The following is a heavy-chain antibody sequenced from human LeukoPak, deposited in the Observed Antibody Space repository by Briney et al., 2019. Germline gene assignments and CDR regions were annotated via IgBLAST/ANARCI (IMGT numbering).Heavy chain of an antibody. CDR2: INPNSGGT. J-gene: IGHJ6*02. Sequence: ASVKVSCKASGYTFTGYYMHWVRQAPGQGLEWMGWINPNSGGTNYAQKLQGRVTMTTDTSTSTAYMELRSLRSDDTAVYYCAREEAPRTYYYGSGSHSYCYYGMDVWGQGTTVTVSS. V-gene: IGHV1-2*02. D-gene: IGHD3-10*01. CDR3: AREEAPRTYYYGSGSHSYCYYGMDV. CDR1: GYTFTGYY.